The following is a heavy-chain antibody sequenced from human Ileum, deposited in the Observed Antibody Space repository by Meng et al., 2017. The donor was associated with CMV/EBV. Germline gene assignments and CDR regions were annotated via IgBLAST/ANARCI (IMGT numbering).Heavy chain of an antibody. Sequence: QVQRPQSGPGLVKPSDTLSLICSVSGASITTGNSYWSWIRQAPGKDMEWIGYIYNSGKTDCNPSLKSRVTISIDTSKNQFSLKLTSVTAADTAVYYCARGRVAQDYWGQGTLVTVSS. CDR2: IYNSGKT. J-gene: IGHJ4*02. CDR1: GASITTGNSY. V-gene: IGHV4-30-4*01. CDR3: ARGRVAQDY.